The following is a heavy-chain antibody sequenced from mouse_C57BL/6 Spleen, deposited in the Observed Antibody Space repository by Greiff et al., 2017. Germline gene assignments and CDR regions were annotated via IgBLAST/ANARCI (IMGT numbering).Heavy chain of an antibody. CDR3: ARHGYGYDAYFDY. CDR2: ISNGGGST. V-gene: IGHV5-12*01. Sequence: EVMLVESGGGLVQPGGSLKLSCAASGFTFSDYYMYWVRQTPEKRLEWVAYISNGGGSTYYPDTVKGRFTISRDNAKNTLYLQMSRLKSEDTAMYYCARHGYGYDAYFDYWGQGTTLTVSS. D-gene: IGHD2-2*01. J-gene: IGHJ2*01. CDR1: GFTFSDYY.